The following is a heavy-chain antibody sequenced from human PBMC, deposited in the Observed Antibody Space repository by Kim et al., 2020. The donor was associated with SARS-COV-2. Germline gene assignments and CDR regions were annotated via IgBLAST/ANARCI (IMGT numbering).Heavy chain of an antibody. CDR2: ISYDGSNK. CDR3: AKAGPLAGLAPYYYYGMDV. J-gene: IGHJ6*02. D-gene: IGHD6-19*01. CDR1: GFTFSSYG. V-gene: IGHV3-30*18. Sequence: GGSLRLSCAASGFTFSSYGMHWVRQAPGKGLEWVAVISYDGSNKYYADSVTGRFTISRDNSKNTLYLQMNSLRAEDTAVYYCAKAGPLAGLAPYYYYGMDVWGQGTTVSVAS.